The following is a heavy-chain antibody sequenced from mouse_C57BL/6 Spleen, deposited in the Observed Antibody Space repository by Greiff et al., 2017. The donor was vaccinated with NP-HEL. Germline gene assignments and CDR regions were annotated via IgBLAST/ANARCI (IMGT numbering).Heavy chain of an antibody. V-gene: IGHV1-22*01. J-gene: IGHJ4*01. CDR1: GYTFTDYN. CDR3: ARGIYDGYYEGAMDY. D-gene: IGHD2-3*01. CDR2: INPNNGGT. Sequence: VQLQQSGPELVKPGASVKMSCKASGYTFTDYNMHWVKQSHGKSLEWIGYINPNNGGTSYNQKFKGKATLTVNKSSSTAYMELRSLTSEDSAVYYCARGIYDGYYEGAMDYWGQGTSVTVSS.